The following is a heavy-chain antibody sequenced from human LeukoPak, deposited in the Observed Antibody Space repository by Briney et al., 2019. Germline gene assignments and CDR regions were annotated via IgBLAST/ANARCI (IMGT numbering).Heavy chain of an antibody. J-gene: IGHJ5*02. CDR2: IYYSGST. CDR1: GGSITSHY. CDR3: AREVDYGDGNWFDP. V-gene: IGHV4-59*11. Sequence: SETLSLTCTVSGGSITSHYWSWIRQPPGEGLEWIGYIYYSGSTNYNPSLKSRVTISLDTSKNQFSLRLSSVTAADTAVYYCAREVDYGDGNWFDPWGQGALVTVSS. D-gene: IGHD4-17*01.